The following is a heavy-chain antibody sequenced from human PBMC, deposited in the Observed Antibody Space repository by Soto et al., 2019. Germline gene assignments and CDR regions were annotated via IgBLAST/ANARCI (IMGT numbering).Heavy chain of an antibody. CDR2: IIPILGIA. J-gene: IGHJ6*02. CDR1: GGTFSSYT. Sequence: QVQLVQSGAEVKKPGSSVKVSCKASGGTFSSYTISWVRQAPGQGLEWMGRIIPILGIANYAQKFQGRVTITADKSTCTAYMELSSLRSEDTAVYYCARAADYYYGMDVWGQGTTVTVSS. D-gene: IGHD6-25*01. V-gene: IGHV1-69*02. CDR3: ARAADYYYGMDV.